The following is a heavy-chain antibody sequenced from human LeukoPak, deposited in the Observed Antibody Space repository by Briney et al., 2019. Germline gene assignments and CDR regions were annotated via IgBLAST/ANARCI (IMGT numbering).Heavy chain of an antibody. V-gene: IGHV3-23*01. D-gene: IGHD2-2*01. CDR2: ISGSGGST. CDR1: GFTFSSYA. J-gene: IGHJ4*02. CDR3: AKGEYQLLNFDY. Sequence: PGGSLRLSCAASGFTFSSYAMSWVRPAPGKGLEWVSAISGSGGSTYYADSVKGRFTISRDNSKNTLYLQMNSLRAEDTAVYYCAKGEYQLLNFDYWGQGTLVTVSS.